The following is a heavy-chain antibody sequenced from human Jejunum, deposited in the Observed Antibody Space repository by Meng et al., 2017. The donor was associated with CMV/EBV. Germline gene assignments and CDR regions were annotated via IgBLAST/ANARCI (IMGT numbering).Heavy chain of an antibody. CDR2: VSGNGFTT. Sequence: LSWGASGFSFSSFAINWVRQAPGKGLEWVSTVSGNGFTTYYADSVKGRFIVSRDNSRDTLYLQMNSLRDDDTAVYYCAKSRDWGSGDYWGQGTLVTVSS. D-gene: IGHD7-27*01. CDR1: GFSFSSFA. J-gene: IGHJ4*02. V-gene: IGHV3-23*01. CDR3: AKSRDWGSGDY.